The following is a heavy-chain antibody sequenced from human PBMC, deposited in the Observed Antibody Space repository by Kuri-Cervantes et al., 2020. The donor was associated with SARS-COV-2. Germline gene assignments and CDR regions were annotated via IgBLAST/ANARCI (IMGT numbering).Heavy chain of an antibody. V-gene: IGHV3-11*04. Sequence: GGSLRLSCAASGFIFSDYYMTWIRQAPGKGLEWVSNIGTSGTTKYYADSVKGRFTISRDNAKNSLYLQMSSLRAEDTAVYYCARDLRLGKSLDYWGQGNLVTVSS. D-gene: IGHD7-27*01. J-gene: IGHJ4*02. CDR2: IGTSGTTK. CDR1: GFIFSDYY. CDR3: ARDLRLGKSLDY.